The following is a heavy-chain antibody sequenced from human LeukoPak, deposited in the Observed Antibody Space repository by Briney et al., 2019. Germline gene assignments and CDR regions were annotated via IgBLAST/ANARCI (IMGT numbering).Heavy chain of an antibody. CDR3: ARSYYYDSMETGY. CDR2: INHSGST. V-gene: IGHV4-34*01. D-gene: IGHD3-22*01. CDR1: GGSFSGYY. Sequence: SETLSLTCAVYGGSFSGYYWSWIRQPPGKGLEWIGEINHSGSTNYNPSLKSRVTISVDTSKNQFSLKLSSVTAADTAVYYCARSYYYDSMETGYWGQGTLVTVSS. J-gene: IGHJ4*02.